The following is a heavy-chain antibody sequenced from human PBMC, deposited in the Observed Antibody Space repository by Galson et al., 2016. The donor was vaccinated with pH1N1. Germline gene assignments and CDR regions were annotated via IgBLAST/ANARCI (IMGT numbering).Heavy chain of an antibody. D-gene: IGHD2/OR15-2a*01. Sequence: QSGAEEKKPGESLKISCKGSGYIFTTYWIGWVRQKPGKGLEWMGIISPGDSDLRYSPSFQGPVTLPVDKSTSTAYLQWSTLKASDTAVYYCASGLVTPVWGQGPLVTVSA. CDR3: ASGLVTPV. J-gene: IGHJ4*02. V-gene: IGHV5-51*03. CDR1: GYIFTTYW. CDR2: ISPGDSDL.